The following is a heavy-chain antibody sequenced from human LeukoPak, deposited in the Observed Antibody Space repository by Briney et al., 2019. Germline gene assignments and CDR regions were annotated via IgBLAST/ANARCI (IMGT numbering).Heavy chain of an antibody. Sequence: SETLSLTCTVSGGSISSGGYYWSWIRQHPGKGLEWIGYIYYSGSTYYNPSLKSRVTISVDTSKNQFSLKLSSVTAADAAVYYCARVDSSGYDYYFDYWGQGTLVTVSS. V-gene: IGHV4-31*03. D-gene: IGHD3-22*01. J-gene: IGHJ4*02. CDR1: GGSISSGGYY. CDR3: ARVDSSGYDYYFDY. CDR2: IYYSGST.